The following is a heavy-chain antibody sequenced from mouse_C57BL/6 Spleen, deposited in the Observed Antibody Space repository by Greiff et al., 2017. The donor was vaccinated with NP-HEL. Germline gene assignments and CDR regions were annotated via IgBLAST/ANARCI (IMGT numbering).Heavy chain of an antibody. Sequence: GAELVKPGASVKLSCKASGYTFTSYWMHWVKQRPGQGLEWIGMIHPNSGSTNYNEKFKSKATLTVDKSSSTAYMQLSSLTSEDSAVYYCARYYYGVDYWGQGTTLTVSS. J-gene: IGHJ2*01. D-gene: IGHD1-1*01. V-gene: IGHV1-64*01. CDR1: GYTFTSYW. CDR2: IHPNSGST. CDR3: ARYYYGVDY.